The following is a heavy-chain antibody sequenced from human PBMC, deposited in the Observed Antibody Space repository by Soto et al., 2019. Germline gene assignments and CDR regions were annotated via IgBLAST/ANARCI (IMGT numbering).Heavy chain of an antibody. CDR2: ISGSGGST. CDR3: ASGLRYYDSSGYPLDY. CDR1: GFTFSSYA. V-gene: IGHV3-23*01. J-gene: IGHJ4*02. D-gene: IGHD3-22*01. Sequence: GGSLRLSCAASGFTFSSYAMSWVRQTPGKGLEWVSAISGSGGSTYYADSVKGRFTISRDNSKNTLYLQMNSLRAEDTAVYYCASGLRYYDSSGYPLDYRGQRTLVTVS.